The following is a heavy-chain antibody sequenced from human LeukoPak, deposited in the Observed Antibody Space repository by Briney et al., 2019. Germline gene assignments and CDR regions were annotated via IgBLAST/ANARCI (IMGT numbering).Heavy chain of an antibody. J-gene: IGHJ5*02. Sequence: SETLSLTCTVSGGSISGSYWSWIRQPPGKGLEWIASIYYSGSTYYNPSLKSRVTISVDTSKNQLSLKLSSLTAADTAVYYCARHEYSGSYYGLSWFDPWGQGTLVTVSS. CDR1: GGSISGSY. CDR3: ARHEYSGSYYGLSWFDP. D-gene: IGHD1-26*01. V-gene: IGHV4-59*05. CDR2: IYYSGST.